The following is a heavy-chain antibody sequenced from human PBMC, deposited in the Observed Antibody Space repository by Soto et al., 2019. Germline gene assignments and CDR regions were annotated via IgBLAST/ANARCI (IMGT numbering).Heavy chain of an antibody. V-gene: IGHV1-2*02. Sequence: ASVKVSCKASGYTFTGYYVHWVRQAPGQGLEWTGWINPNSGGTNYAQKFQGRVTMTRDTSISTAYMELSRLRSDDTAVYYCARDPIAVAGGWFDPWGQGTLVTVSS. CDR1: GYTFTGYY. J-gene: IGHJ5*02. CDR2: INPNSGGT. CDR3: ARDPIAVAGGWFDP. D-gene: IGHD6-19*01.